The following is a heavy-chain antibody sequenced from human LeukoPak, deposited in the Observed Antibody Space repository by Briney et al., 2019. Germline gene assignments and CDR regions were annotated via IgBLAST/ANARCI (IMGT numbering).Heavy chain of an antibody. J-gene: IGHJ4*02. D-gene: IGHD6-19*01. CDR2: IYHSGNT. CDR3: ASTRRAAVAGRFDS. Sequence: SDTLSLTCNVSGAPMRSNYWMWIRQPPGKGLEWIGYIYHSGNTNYSPSLESRVTMSVDESKTQFSLRVHFVSAADTAVYYCASTRRAAVAGRFDSWGQGTLVTVSS. CDR1: GAPMRSNY. V-gene: IGHV4-4*09.